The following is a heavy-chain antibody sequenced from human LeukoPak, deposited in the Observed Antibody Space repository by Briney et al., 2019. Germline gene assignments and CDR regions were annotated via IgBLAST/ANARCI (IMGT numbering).Heavy chain of an antibody. CDR2: LSGSGGDT. V-gene: IGHV3-23*01. J-gene: IGHJ4*02. CDR1: GFTFSRNA. Sequence: GGSLRLSCAASGFTFSRNALSWVRQAPGKGLEWVSSLSGSGGDTYYADSVKGRFTISRDNAKNTVYLQMSSLRAEDTAVYYCAKDPYGTRYFDYWGQGTLVTVSS. D-gene: IGHD2-2*01. CDR3: AKDPYGTRYFDY.